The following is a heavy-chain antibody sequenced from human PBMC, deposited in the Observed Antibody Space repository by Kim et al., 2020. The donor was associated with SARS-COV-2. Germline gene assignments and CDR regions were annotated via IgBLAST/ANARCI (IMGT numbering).Heavy chain of an antibody. CDR3: AREGQWLSLYYYGMDV. Sequence: GGSLRLSCAASGFTFSYYSMNWVRQAPGKGLEGVSYISSSSSPIYYADSVKGRFTVSRDNAKNSLYLQMNSLRDGDTAVYYCAREGQWLSLYYYGMDVWGQGTTVTVAS. J-gene: IGHJ6*02. CDR1: GFTFSYYS. V-gene: IGHV3-48*02. D-gene: IGHD6-19*01. CDR2: ISSSSSPI.